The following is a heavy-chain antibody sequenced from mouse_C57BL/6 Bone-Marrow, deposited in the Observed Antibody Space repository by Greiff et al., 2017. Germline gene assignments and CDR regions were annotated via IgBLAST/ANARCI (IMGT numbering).Heavy chain of an antibody. CDR1: GYTFTSYW. CDR2: IHPNSGST. J-gene: IGHJ4*01. D-gene: IGHD1-1*01. Sequence: QVQLQQPGAALVKPGASVKLSCKASGYTFTSYWMHWVKQRPGQGLEWIGMIHPNSGSTNYNEKFKSKATLTVDKSSSTAYMQLSSLTSEDSAVYYCARGYSGTYYYAMDYWGQGTSVTVSS. V-gene: IGHV1-64*01. CDR3: ARGYSGTYYYAMDY.